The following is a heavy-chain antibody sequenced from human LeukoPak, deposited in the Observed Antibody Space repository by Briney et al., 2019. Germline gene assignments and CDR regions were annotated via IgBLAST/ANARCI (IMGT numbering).Heavy chain of an antibody. CDR3: AELGITMIGGV. V-gene: IGHV3-48*03. CDR1: GFTFSSYE. CDR2: ISSSGSTI. D-gene: IGHD3-10*02. J-gene: IGHJ6*04. Sequence: GGSLRLSCAATGFTFSSYEMNWVRQATGKGLEWVSYISSSGSTIYYADSVKGRFTISRDNAKNSLYLQMNSLRAEDTAVYYCAELGITMIGGVWGKGTTVTISS.